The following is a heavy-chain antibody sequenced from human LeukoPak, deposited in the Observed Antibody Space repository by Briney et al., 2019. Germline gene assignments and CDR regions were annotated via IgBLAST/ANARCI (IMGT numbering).Heavy chain of an antibody. J-gene: IGHJ3*01. D-gene: IGHD3-22*01. CDR3: AKSTYYYDTFVNAFDL. V-gene: IGHV4-39*07. CDR1: GGSVSSTHY. CDR2: IYYGGST. Sequence: PSETLSLTCTVSGGSVSSTHYWGWIRQPPGKGLEWIGSIYYGGSTYYNASLRSRVTTSVDTSKNQFSLKLSSVAAADTAVYYCAKSTYYYDTFVNAFDLWGQGTVVTVSS.